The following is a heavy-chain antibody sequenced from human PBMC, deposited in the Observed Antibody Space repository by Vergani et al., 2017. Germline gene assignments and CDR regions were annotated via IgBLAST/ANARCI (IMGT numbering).Heavy chain of an antibody. Sequence: QVQLVQSGAEVKKPGASVKVSCKASGGTFSSYAISWVRQAPGQGLEWMGSIIPNNGGTYYAQKFQGRVTMTRDTSTSQAYMWLGGLTSDDTAVYYCVRVVAAIGGQGSMVTVSS. CDR1: GGTFSSYA. CDR3: VRVVAAI. J-gene: IGHJ3*02. D-gene: IGHD2-21*01. CDR2: IIPNNGGT. V-gene: IGHV1-2*02.